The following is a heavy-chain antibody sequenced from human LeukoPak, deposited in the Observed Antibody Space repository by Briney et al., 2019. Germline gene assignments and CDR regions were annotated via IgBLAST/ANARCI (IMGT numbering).Heavy chain of an antibody. CDR3: ARISNGYGD. CDR2: INTNTGNP. J-gene: IGHJ4*02. D-gene: IGHD3-10*01. V-gene: IGHV7-4-1*02. Sequence: EASVTVSFKASGYTFTMYAMNWVRQAPGEGLEWMGWINTNTGNPTYAQGFTGRFVFSLDTSVNTAYLQISNLKAEDTAVYYCARISNGYGDWGQGTLVTVSS. CDR1: GYTFTMYA.